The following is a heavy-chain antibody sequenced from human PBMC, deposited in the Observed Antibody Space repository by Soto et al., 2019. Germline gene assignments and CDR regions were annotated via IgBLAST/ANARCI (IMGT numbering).Heavy chain of an antibody. CDR3: ARGGPNMPYDAFDI. V-gene: IGHV4-34*01. J-gene: IGHJ3*02. D-gene: IGHD2-2*01. CDR2: INHSGST. CDR1: GGSFSGYY. Sequence: SETLSLTCAVYGGSFSGYYWSWIRQPPGKGLEWIGEINHSGSTNYNPSLKSRVTISVDTSKNQFSLKLSSVTAADTAVYYCARGGPNMPYDAFDIWGQGTMVTVSS.